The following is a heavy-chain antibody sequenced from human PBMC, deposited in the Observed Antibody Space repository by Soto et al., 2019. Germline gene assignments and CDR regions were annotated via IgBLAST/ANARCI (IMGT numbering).Heavy chain of an antibody. CDR3: GRGVSSGWNPPRVDP. J-gene: IGHJ5*02. CDR1: GDSVKSVGYY. V-gene: IGHV4-30-4*08. D-gene: IGHD6-25*01. CDR2: IYNTGTS. Sequence: QVHLQESAPGLVKPSETLSLTCSVSGDSVKSVGYYWTWIRQPPGKGFEWLGDIYNTGTSRYNASLMGRFTISADASSNTFSLTLTSVTAADTAVYFCGRGVSSGWNPPRVDPWGHGSL.